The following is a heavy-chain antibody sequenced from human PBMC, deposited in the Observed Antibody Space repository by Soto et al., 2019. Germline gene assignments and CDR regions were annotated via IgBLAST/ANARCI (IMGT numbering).Heavy chain of an antibody. CDR2: IYPGDSDT. Sequence: GASLAISSKASGYNFATYWIACVRQVPGKGLEWMGIIYPGDSDTRYSPSFQGQVTISADKSISTAYVQWTSLKASDTAMYYCATPGPLFGGNSLAPYDYWGQGTLVTVSS. CDR1: GYNFATYW. CDR3: ATPGPLFGGNSLAPYDY. J-gene: IGHJ4*02. D-gene: IGHD2-21*02. V-gene: IGHV5-51*01.